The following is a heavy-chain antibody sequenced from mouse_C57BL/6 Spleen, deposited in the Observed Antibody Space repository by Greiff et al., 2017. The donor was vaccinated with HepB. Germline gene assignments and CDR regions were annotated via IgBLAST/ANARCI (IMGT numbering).Heavy chain of an antibody. Sequence: QVQLQQSGAELVRPGTSVKVSCKASGYAFTNYLIEWVKQRPGQGLEWIGVINPGSGGTNYNEKFKGKATLTADKSSSTAYMQLSSLTSEDSAVYFCARWAYYSNYEAYWGQGTLVTVSA. CDR1: GYAFTNYL. CDR3: ARWAYYSNYEAY. CDR2: INPGSGGT. J-gene: IGHJ3*01. V-gene: IGHV1-54*01. D-gene: IGHD2-5*01.